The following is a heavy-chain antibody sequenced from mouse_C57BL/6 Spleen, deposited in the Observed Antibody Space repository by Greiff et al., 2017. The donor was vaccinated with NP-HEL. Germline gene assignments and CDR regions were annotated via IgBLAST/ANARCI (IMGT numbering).Heavy chain of an antibody. V-gene: IGHV3-6*01. Sequence: EVKLMESGPGLVKPSQSLSLTCSVTGYSITSGYYWNWIRQFPGNKLEWMGYISYDGSNNYNPSLKNRISITRDTSKNQFFLKLNSVTTEDTATYYCAREGGITTVVAPDYYAMDYWGQGTSVTVSS. CDR3: AREGGITTVVAPDYYAMDY. D-gene: IGHD1-1*01. J-gene: IGHJ4*01. CDR1: GYSITSGYY. CDR2: ISYDGSN.